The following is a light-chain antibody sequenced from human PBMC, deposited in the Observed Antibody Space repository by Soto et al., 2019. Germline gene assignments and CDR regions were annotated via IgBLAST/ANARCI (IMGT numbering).Light chain of an antibody. CDR1: QSVSSSY. V-gene: IGKV3-20*01. CDR3: QQQCSSPPVS. J-gene: IGKJ5*01. Sequence: EIVLTQSPGTLSLSPGERATLSCRASQSVSSSYLAWYQQKPGQAPRLLIYGASSRATGIPDRFSGSGSGTYFTLTVLILETEDLAAYYCQQQCSSPPVSFGQGTRLEIK. CDR2: GAS.